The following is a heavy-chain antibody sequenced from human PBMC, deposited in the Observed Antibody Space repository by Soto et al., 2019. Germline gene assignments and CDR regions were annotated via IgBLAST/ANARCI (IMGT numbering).Heavy chain of an antibody. J-gene: IGHJ3*02. D-gene: IGHD2-15*01. CDR1: GFTFSSYA. CDR3: AKDLIVVVVAATVNAFDI. V-gene: IGHV3-23*01. CDR2: ISGSGGST. Sequence: PGGSLRLSCAASGFTFSSYAMSWVRQASGKGLEWVSAISGSGGSTYYADSVKGRFTISRDNSKNTLYLQMNSLRAEDTAVYYCAKDLIVVVVAATVNAFDIWGQGTMVTVSS.